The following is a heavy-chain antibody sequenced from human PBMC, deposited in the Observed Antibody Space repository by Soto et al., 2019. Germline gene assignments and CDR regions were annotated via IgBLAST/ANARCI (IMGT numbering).Heavy chain of an antibody. J-gene: IGHJ2*01. CDR1: GGSISSSLYY. D-gene: IGHD4-17*01. Sequence: QLQLQESGPGLVTPSETLSLTCTVSGGSISSSLYYWGWIRQPPGKGLEWIGRLYYSGSTYYNPSLKSRVTSSADIPNNQISRKPNSETAAATAGCYCVRHVISSSLRYVMDFALWGRGTPVTVSS. V-gene: IGHV4-39*01. CDR3: VRHVISSSLRYVMDFAL. CDR2: LYYSGST.